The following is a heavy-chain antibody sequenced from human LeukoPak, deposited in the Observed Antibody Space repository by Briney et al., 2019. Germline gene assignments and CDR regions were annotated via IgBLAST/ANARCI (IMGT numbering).Heavy chain of an antibody. V-gene: IGHV3-23*01. CDR1: GFTFSSYA. D-gene: IGHD6-13*01. CDR3: AKASSGWYPFIINDFDY. Sequence: GGSLRLSCAASGFTFSSYAMSWVRQAPGKGLEWVSAISGSGGSTYYADSVKGRFTISRDNSKNTLYLQMNSLRAEDTAVYYCAKASSGWYPFIINDFDYWGQGTLVTVSS. CDR2: ISGSGGST. J-gene: IGHJ4*02.